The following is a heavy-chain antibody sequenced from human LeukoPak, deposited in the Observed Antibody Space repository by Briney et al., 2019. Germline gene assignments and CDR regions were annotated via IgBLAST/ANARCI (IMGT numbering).Heavy chain of an antibody. V-gene: IGHV3-64*01. CDR2: ISSNGGST. CDR3: ARVRDGYNSMDY. J-gene: IGHJ4*02. Sequence: HPGGSLRLSCAASGFTFSSYAMHWVRQAPGKGLEYVSAISSNGGSTYYANSVKGRFTISRDNSKNTLYLQMGSLRAEDMAVYYCARVRDGYNSMDYWGQGTLVTVSS. CDR1: GFTFSSYA. D-gene: IGHD5-24*01.